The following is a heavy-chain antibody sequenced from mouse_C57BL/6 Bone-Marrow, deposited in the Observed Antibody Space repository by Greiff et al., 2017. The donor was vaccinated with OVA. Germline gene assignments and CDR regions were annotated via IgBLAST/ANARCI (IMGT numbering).Heavy chain of an antibody. V-gene: IGHV1-69*01. CDR1: GYTFTSYW. J-gene: IGHJ4*01. CDR3: ARGMGAMDY. Sequence: VQLQQPGAELVKPGASVKMSCKASGYTFTSYWITWVKQRPGQGLEWIGEIDPSDSYTNYNQKFKGKSTLTVDKSSSTAYMQLSSLTSEDSAVYYCARGMGAMDYWGQGTSVTVSS. CDR2: IDPSDSYT.